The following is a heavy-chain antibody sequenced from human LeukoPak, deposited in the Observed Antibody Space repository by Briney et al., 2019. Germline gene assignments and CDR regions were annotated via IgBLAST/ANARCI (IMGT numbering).Heavy chain of an antibody. CDR2: ISPTGSTT. CDR1: GFSFSGHW. D-gene: IGHD3-10*01. J-gene: IGHJ4*02. CDR3: ARAGSHWHYVY. Sequence: GGSLRLSCTASGFSFSGHWMHWARQLPGKGLVWVSRISPTGSTTSYADSVKGRFTVSRDNAKNTLYLQVNNLRVEDTAVYYCARAGSHWHYVYWGQGTVVTVSS. V-gene: IGHV3-74*01.